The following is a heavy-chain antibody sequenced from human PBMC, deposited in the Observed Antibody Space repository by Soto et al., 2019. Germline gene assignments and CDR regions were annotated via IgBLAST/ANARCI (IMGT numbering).Heavy chain of an antibody. Sequence: SETLSLTCTVSGGSISSYYWTGIRQSPGKELVWIGDINDIGSTNYNPSPKSRVTISVDTSKKHFFLRLSSVIGADTAVYYWARGSFAYYGMDVWGLGTTVTVSS. CDR2: INDIGST. CDR3: ARGSFAYYGMDV. CDR1: GGSISSYY. J-gene: IGHJ6*02. V-gene: IGHV4-59*01.